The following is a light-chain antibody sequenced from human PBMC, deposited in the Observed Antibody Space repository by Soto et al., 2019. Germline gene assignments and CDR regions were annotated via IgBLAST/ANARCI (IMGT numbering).Light chain of an antibody. CDR2: GVT. CDR1: SRDVGGYNY. J-gene: IGLJ1*01. Sequence: QSVLTQPPSASGSPGQSVTISCTGTSRDVGGYNYDSWYQQHPGKAPKLMIYGVTKRPSGVPDRFSGSKSGNTASQPVSGLHPEEEADYYCSSYAGSNSHVFGTGTKLTVL. V-gene: IGLV2-8*01. CDR3: SSYAGSNSHV.